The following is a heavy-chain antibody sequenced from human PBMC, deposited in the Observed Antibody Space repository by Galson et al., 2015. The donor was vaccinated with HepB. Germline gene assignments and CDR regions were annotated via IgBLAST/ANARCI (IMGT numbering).Heavy chain of an antibody. J-gene: IGHJ2*01. CDR2: ISSSSSYI. CDR1: GFTFSSYS. CDR3: ARVPVGATRLAWYFDL. D-gene: IGHD1-26*01. Sequence: SLRLSCAASGFTFSSYSMNWVRQAPGKGLEWVSSISSSSSYIYYADSVKGRFTISRDNAKNSLYLQMNSLRAEDTAVYYCARVPVGATRLAWYFDLWGRGTLVTVSS. V-gene: IGHV3-21*01.